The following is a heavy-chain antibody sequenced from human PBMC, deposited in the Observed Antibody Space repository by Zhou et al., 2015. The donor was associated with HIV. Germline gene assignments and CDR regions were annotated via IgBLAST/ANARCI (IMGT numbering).Heavy chain of an antibody. Sequence: QVQLVQSGAEVKKPGSSVKVSCKASGGTFSSYAISWVRQAPGQGLEWMGGIIPIFGTANYAQKFQGRVTITADESTSTAYMELSSLRSEDTAVYYCARDQDGWKAAAVFDAFDIVGPKGQWVTVSS. CDR3: ARDQDGWKAAAVFDAFDI. CDR2: IIPIFGTA. D-gene: IGHD6-13*01. CDR1: GGTFSSYA. J-gene: IGHJ3*02. V-gene: IGHV1-69*12.